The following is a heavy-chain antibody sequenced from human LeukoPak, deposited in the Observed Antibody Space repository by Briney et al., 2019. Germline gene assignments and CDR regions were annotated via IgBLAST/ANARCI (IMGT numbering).Heavy chain of an antibody. Sequence: GGSLRLSCVGSGFTFINYAMTWVRQSPARGLEYVSSSSGSGASTHYADSVKGRFTISRDNSKNTLYLQMNSLRAEDTAVYYCARRYPFEWELPPGDAFDIWGQGTMVTVSS. J-gene: IGHJ3*02. CDR3: ARRYPFEWELPPGDAFDI. V-gene: IGHV3-23*01. CDR1: GFTFINYA. D-gene: IGHD1-26*01. CDR2: SSGSGAST.